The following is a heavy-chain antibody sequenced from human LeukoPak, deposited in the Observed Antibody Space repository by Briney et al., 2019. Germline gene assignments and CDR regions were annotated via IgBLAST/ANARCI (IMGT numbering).Heavy chain of an antibody. Sequence: GGSLRLSCAASGFTFSSYAMSWVRQAPGKGLEWVSAISGSGGSTYYADSVKGRFTISRDNSKNTLYLQMNSLRAEDTAVYYCAKNVSGRGIVATYYYFDYWGQGTLVTVSS. CDR2: ISGSGGST. CDR1: GFTFSSYA. CDR3: AKNVSGRGIVATYYYFDY. V-gene: IGHV3-23*01. J-gene: IGHJ4*02. D-gene: IGHD5-12*01.